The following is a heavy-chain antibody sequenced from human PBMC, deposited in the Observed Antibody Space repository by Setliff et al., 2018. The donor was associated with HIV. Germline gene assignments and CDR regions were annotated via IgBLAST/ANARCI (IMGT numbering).Heavy chain of an antibody. CDR1: GFTFTNSA. V-gene: IGHV1-58*01. Sequence: SVKVSCKASGFTFTNSAVQWVRQARGQRLEWIGWIVVGSGNTNYAQKFQERVTITRDMSTSRAYMELSGLRTEDTAVYYCAADPQTGTTSYDSFDFLGQGTGVTVSS. D-gene: IGHD1-7*01. CDR3: AADPQTGTTSYDSFDF. CDR2: IVVGSGNT. J-gene: IGHJ3*01.